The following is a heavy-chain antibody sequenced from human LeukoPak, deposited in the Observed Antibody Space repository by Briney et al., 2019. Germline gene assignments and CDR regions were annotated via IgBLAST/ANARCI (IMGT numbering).Heavy chain of an antibody. Sequence: GGSLRLSCAASGFTFSSYAMSWVRQAPGKGLEWVSGISGSGGSTYYAVSVQGRFTISRDKSKNTLYLQMNSLRAEDTAVYYCAKGHYYDSSGYSIDYWGQGILVTVSS. CDR3: AKGHYYDSSGYSIDY. CDR1: GFTFSSYA. CDR2: ISGSGGST. J-gene: IGHJ4*02. D-gene: IGHD3-22*01. V-gene: IGHV3-23*01.